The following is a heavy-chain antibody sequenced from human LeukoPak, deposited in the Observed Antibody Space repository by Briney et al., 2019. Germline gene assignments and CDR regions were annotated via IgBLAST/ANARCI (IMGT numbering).Heavy chain of an antibody. V-gene: IGHV3-48*03. CDR3: ARGGYSRGSFDY. CDR1: GFTFSSYE. J-gene: IGHJ4*02. Sequence: PGGSLRLSCAASGFTFSSYERNWVRQAPGKGLEWLSYISSSGSTKYYADSVKGRFTISRDNAKNSLYLQMNSLRAEDTAVYYCARGGYSRGSFDYWGQGTLVTVSS. CDR2: ISSSGSTK. D-gene: IGHD2-21*01.